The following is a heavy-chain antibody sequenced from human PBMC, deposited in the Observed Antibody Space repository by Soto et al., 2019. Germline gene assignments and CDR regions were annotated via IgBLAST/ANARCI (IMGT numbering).Heavy chain of an antibody. J-gene: IGHJ3*02. CDR1: GGSISSYY. V-gene: IGHV4-59*01. Sequence: QVQLQESGPGLVKPSETLSLTCTVSGGSISSYYWSWIRQPPGKGLEWIGYIYYSGRTNYNPSLKNRAXIXVHXSQNQCSLKLSSVTAADTAVYYCARRDGSGAAFDIWGQGTMVTVSS. D-gene: IGHD6-19*01. CDR2: IYYSGRT. CDR3: ARRDGSGAAFDI.